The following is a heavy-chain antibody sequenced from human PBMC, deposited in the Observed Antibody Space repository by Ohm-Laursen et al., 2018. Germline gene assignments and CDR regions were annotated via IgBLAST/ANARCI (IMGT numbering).Heavy chain of an antibody. J-gene: IGHJ4*02. D-gene: IGHD6-6*01. Sequence: GSLRLSCTASGFTFGDYTIHWVRQAPGKGLEWVSLISWNGDTIYYAASVKGRFTISRDNSKNSLYLQMNSLRTEDTALYYCAKDQYRAARPPYYFDYWGQGTQVTVSS. CDR1: GFTFGDYT. CDR3: AKDQYRAARPPYYFDY. V-gene: IGHV3-43*01. CDR2: ISWNGDTI.